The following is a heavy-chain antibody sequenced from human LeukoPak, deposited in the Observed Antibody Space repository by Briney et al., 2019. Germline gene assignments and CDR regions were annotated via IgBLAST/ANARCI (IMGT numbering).Heavy chain of an antibody. D-gene: IGHD3-16*02. J-gene: IGHJ4*02. CDR2: ISGSDGTS. CDR3: AKSLGVGGYTRYKGFDQ. V-gene: IGHV3-23*01. Sequence: GGSLRLSCAASGFTFNSFAMNWVRQAPGKGLEWVSSISGSDGTSHYADFVKGRFTISRDNSKNTLYLQMNSLRAEDTAAYYCAKSLGVGGYTRYKGFDQWGKGTRVVVSS. CDR1: GFTFNSFA.